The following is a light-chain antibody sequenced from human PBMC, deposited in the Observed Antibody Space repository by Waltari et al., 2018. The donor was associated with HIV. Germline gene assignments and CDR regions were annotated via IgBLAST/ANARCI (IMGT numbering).Light chain of an antibody. Sequence: IVMTQSPATLSVSPGERATLSCRPSQSVSSNLAWYQQKPGQAPRLLIYGASTRATGIPARFSGSGSGTEFTLTISSLQSEDFAVYYCQQYNNWPQLSFGGGTKVEIK. J-gene: IGKJ4*01. CDR1: QSVSSN. V-gene: IGKV3-15*01. CDR2: GAS. CDR3: QQYNNWPQLS.